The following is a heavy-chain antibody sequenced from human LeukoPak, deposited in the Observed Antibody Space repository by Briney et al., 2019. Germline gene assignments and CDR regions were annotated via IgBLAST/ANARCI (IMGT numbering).Heavy chain of an antibody. J-gene: IGHJ4*02. CDR3: ARGGDPIMITFGGVIVIGWDY. V-gene: IGHV1-2*06. D-gene: IGHD3-16*02. Sequence: ASVKVSCKATGYTFTGYYVHWVRQAPGQGLEWMGRINPNSGGTNYAQKFQGRVTMTRDTSISTAYMELSRLRSDDTAVYYCARGGDPIMITFGGVIVIGWDYWGQGTLVTVSS. CDR2: INPNSGGT. CDR1: GYTFTGYY.